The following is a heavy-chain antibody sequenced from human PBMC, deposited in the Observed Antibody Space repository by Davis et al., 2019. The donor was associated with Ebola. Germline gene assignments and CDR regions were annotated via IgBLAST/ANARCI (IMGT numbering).Heavy chain of an antibody. CDR3: ARGYGYWYFDL. D-gene: IGHD4-17*01. Sequence: ASVKVSCKASGYTFTGYYIHWVRQPPGQGLEWMGRISPNSGGTNYAQKFQGRVTMTRDTSISTAYMELSSLRSEDTAVYYCARGYGYWYFDLWGRGTLVTVSS. J-gene: IGHJ2*01. V-gene: IGHV1-2*06. CDR2: ISPNSGGT. CDR1: GYTFTGYY.